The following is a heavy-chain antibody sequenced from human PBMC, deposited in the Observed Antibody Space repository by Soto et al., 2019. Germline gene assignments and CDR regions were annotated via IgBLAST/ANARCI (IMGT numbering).Heavy chain of an antibody. CDR1: GGSISRSHNF. J-gene: IGHJ4*02. CDR2: IFYSGTT. V-gene: IGHV4-39*01. Sequence: PSETLSLTCTVTGGSISRSHNFCGWILQPPGKGLELIGSIFYSGTTYNNPSLNSRVTLSVDTSKNQFSLKLNSVTAADTAVYYCARYYRDYKNYFDYWGQGTLVTVS. D-gene: IGHD4-17*01. CDR3: ARYYRDYKNYFDY.